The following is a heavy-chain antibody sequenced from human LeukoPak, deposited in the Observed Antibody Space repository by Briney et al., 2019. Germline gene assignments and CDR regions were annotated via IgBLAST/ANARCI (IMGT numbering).Heavy chain of an antibody. J-gene: IGHJ3*02. CDR2: ISSSSSYI. CDR3: ARDVSGGKANDAFDI. V-gene: IGHV3-21*01. Sequence: PGGSLRLSCAASGFTFSSYSMNWVRQAPGKGLEWVSSISSSSSYIYYADSVKGRFTISRDNAKNSLYLQMNSLRAEDTAVYYCARDVSGGKANDAFDIWGQGTMVTVSS. D-gene: IGHD4-23*01. CDR1: GFTFSSYS.